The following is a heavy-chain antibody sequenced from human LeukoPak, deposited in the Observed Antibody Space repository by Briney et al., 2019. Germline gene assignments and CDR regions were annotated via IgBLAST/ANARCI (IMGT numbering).Heavy chain of an antibody. D-gene: IGHD2-15*01. CDR1: GGSISSGGYY. CDR3: ARESVVVVAAIVSRRYYYYGMDV. CDR2: IYYSGST. Sequence: SQTLSLTCTVSGGSISSGGYYWCWIRQHPGKGLEWIGYIYYSGSTYYNPSLKSRVTISVDTSKNQFSLKLSPVTAADTAVYYCARESVVVVAAIVSRRYYYYGMDVWGQGTTVTVSS. J-gene: IGHJ6*02. V-gene: IGHV4-31*03.